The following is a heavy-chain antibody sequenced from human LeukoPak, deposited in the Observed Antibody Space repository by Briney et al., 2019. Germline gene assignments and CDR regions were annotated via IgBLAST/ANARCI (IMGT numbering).Heavy chain of an antibody. CDR1: GFTFSRYA. D-gene: IGHD3-10*01. CDR3: AKDVEYGSGTPIGY. V-gene: IGHV3-23*01. J-gene: IGHJ4*02. Sequence: GGSLRLSCAASGFTFSRYAMNWVRQAPGKGLEWVSTISGSVGSTYYADSVKGRFTISRDNSKNTLYLQMNSLRADDTAVYYCAKDVEYGSGTPIGYWGQGTLVTVSS. CDR2: ISGSVGST.